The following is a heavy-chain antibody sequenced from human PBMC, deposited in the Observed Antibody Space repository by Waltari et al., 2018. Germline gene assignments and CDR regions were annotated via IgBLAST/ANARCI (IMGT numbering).Heavy chain of an antibody. CDR1: GGTFSSYA. Sequence: QVQLVQSGAEVKKPGSSVKVSCKASGGTFSSYAISWVRQAPGQGLEWMGGIIPIFGTANYAQKFQGRVTITADESTSTAYMELSSLRSEDTAVYYCARAHQKYGSGSYASFDIWGQGTMVTVSS. D-gene: IGHD3-10*01. V-gene: IGHV1-69*01. CDR2: IIPIFGTA. J-gene: IGHJ3*02. CDR3: ARAHQKYGSGSYASFDI.